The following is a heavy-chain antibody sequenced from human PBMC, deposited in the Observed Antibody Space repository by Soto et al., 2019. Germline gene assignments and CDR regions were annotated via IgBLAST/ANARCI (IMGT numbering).Heavy chain of an antibody. D-gene: IGHD2-15*01. Sequence: TXETLSLTCAVYGGSFSGYYWSWIRQPPGKGLEWIGEINHSGSTNYNPSLKSRVTISVDTSKNQFSLKLSSVTAADTAVYYCAREGTVVAATIDRNWFDPWGQGTLVTVSS. V-gene: IGHV4-34*01. CDR3: AREGTVVAATIDRNWFDP. CDR1: GGSFSGYY. CDR2: INHSGST. J-gene: IGHJ5*02.